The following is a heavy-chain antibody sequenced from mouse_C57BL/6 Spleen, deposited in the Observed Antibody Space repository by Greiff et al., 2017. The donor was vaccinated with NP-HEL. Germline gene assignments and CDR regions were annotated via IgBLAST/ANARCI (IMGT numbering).Heavy chain of an antibody. CDR3: ARVWSYYAMDY. CDR1: GFTFSDYG. D-gene: IGHD6-2*01. V-gene: IGHV5-17*01. CDR2: ISSGSSTI. J-gene: IGHJ4*01. Sequence: DVMLVESGGGLVKPGGSLKLSCAASGFTFSDYGMHWVRQAPEKGLEWVAYISSGSSTIYYADTVKGRFTISRDNAKNTLFLQMTSLRSEDTAMYYCARVWSYYAMDYWGQGTSVTVSS.